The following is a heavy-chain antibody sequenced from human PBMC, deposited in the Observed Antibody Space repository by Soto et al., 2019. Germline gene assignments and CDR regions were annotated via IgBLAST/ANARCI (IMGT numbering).Heavy chain of an antibody. D-gene: IGHD6-6*01. CDR3: ARGSSSYYDYGMDV. V-gene: IGHV4-30-2*01. J-gene: IGHJ6*02. Sequence: SETLSLTCAVSGGSISSGGYSWSWIRQPPGKGLEWIGYIYHSGSTYYNPSLKSRVTMSVDTSKNQFSLRLTSVTAADTAVYFCARGSSSYYDYGMDVWGQGNPGHRLL. CDR2: IYHSGST. CDR1: GGSISSGGYS.